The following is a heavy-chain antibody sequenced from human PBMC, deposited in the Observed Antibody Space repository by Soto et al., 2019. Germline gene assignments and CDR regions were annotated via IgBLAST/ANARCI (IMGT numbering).Heavy chain of an antibody. CDR3: ARDLNWGQVDY. D-gene: IGHD3-16*01. CDR1: GLTFNNYW. V-gene: IGHV3-74*01. J-gene: IGHJ4*02. Sequence: EVQLVESGGGLVQPGGSLRLSCAASGLTFNNYWMHWVRQAPGEGLVWVSRLNGDGTTTNYADSVKGRFTISRDNAKNILYLQMNSLRAEDTAVYYCARDLNWGQVDYWGQGTLVTVSS. CDR2: LNGDGTTT.